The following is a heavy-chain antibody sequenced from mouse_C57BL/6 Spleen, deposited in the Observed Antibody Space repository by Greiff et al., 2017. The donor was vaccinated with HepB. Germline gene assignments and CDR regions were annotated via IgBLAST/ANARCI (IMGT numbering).Heavy chain of an antibody. J-gene: IGHJ2*01. CDR2: IYPGDGDT. Sequence: VQLQQSGPELVKPGASVKISCKASGYAFSSSWMNWVKQRPGKGLEWIGRIYPGDGDTNYNGKFKGKATLTADKSSSTAYMQLSSLTSEDSAVYFCAYIYYYGSSYFFDYWGQGTTLTVSS. CDR1: GYAFSSSW. CDR3: AYIYYYGSSYFFDY. V-gene: IGHV1-82*01. D-gene: IGHD1-1*01.